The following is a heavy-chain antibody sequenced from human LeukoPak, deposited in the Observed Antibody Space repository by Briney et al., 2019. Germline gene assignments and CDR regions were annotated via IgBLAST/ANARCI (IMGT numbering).Heavy chain of an antibody. CDR2: MNADNGGT. CDR1: GYIFTTYP. Sequence: GSVKVSCKASGYIFTTYPIHWVRQAPGQRLEWMGWMNADNGGTIYSQKFQGRVTITRDTSASTAYVELSSLTSEDTAVYYCAREHKYSSSWYPAYWGQGTLVTVSS. V-gene: IGHV1-3*01. J-gene: IGHJ4*02. D-gene: IGHD6-13*01. CDR3: AREHKYSSSWYPAY.